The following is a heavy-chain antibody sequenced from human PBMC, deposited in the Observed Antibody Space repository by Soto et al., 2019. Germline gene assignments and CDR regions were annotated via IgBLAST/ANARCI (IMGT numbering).Heavy chain of an antibody. CDR3: AKDRRWLQFGAFDI. CDR2: ISYDGSNK. J-gene: IGHJ3*02. D-gene: IGHD5-12*01. CDR1: GFTFSSYG. Sequence: QVQLVESGGGVVQPGRSLRLSCAASGFTFSSYGMHWVRQAPGKGLEWVAVISYDGSNKYYADSVKGRFTISRDNSKNTLYLQMNSLRAEDTAVYYCAKDRRWLQFGAFDIWGQGTMGTVSS. V-gene: IGHV3-30*18.